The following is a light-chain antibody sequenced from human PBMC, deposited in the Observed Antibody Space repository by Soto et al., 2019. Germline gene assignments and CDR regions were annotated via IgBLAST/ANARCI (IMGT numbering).Light chain of an antibody. V-gene: IGLV1-40*01. CDR2: GNV. Sequence: QSVLTQPPSVSGAPGQRVTISCTGSSSNIGAGYDVHWYQHLPGTAPKLLFYGNVNRPSGVPARFSASKSGTSASLDITGLQAEDEADYYCQSFDSRLRVVFGGGAKVTVL. J-gene: IGLJ2*01. CDR1: SSNIGAGYD. CDR3: QSFDSRLRVV.